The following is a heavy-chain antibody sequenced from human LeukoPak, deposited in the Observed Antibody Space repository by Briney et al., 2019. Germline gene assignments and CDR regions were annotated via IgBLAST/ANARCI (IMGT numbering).Heavy chain of an antibody. CDR3: ARADDYGGNPGAFDI. V-gene: IGHV1-24*01. J-gene: IGHJ3*02. D-gene: IGHD4-23*01. CDR1: GYTLTELS. Sequence: ASVKVSCKVSGYTLTELSMHWVRQAPGKGLEWMGGFDPEDGETIYAQKFQGRVTMTEDTSTDTAYMELSSLRSDDTALYYCARADDYGGNPGAFDIWGQGTMVTVSS. CDR2: FDPEDGET.